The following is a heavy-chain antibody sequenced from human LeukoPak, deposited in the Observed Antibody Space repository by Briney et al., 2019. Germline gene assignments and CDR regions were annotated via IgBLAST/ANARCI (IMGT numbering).Heavy chain of an antibody. CDR2: ISAYNGNT. CDR1: GCTFTSYG. Sequence: ASVKVSCKASGCTFTSYGISWVRQAPGQGLEWMGWISAYNGNTNYAQKLQGRVTMTTDTSTSTAYMELRSLRSDDTAVYYCAREGSGWYNCYYYGMDVWGQGTTVTVSS. CDR3: AREGSGWYNCYYYGMDV. V-gene: IGHV1-18*01. J-gene: IGHJ6*02. D-gene: IGHD6-19*01.